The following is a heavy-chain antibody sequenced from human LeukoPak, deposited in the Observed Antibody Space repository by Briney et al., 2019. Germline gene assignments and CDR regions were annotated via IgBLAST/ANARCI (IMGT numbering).Heavy chain of an antibody. CDR2: IYYSGST. Sequence: SETLSLTCTVSGGSISSNDYYWGWIRQPPGKGLEWIANIYYSGSTYYNPSLKSRVTISVDTSKNQFSLKLSAVTAADTAVYYCARGGSGSYYYNWFDPWGQGTLVTVSS. CDR1: GGSISSNDYY. J-gene: IGHJ5*02. V-gene: IGHV4-39*01. D-gene: IGHD3-10*01. CDR3: ARGGSGSYYYNWFDP.